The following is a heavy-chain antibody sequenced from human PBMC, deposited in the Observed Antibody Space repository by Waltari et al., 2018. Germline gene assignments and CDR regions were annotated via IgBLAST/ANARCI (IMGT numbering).Heavy chain of an antibody. J-gene: IGHJ4*02. V-gene: IGHV3-33*01. CDR2: IWDDGSKK. D-gene: IGHD6-19*01. Sequence: QVQLVESGGGVVQPGRSLRLSCAASGFTFSSYGMHWVRQAPDKGLEWVAIIWDDGSKKYYADSVKGRFTISKDNSNNTLYLQMNSLRAEDTAVYYCARTGNGHSSGWYSGDYWGQGTLVTVSS. CDR3: ARTGNGHSSGWYSGDY. CDR1: GFTFSSYG.